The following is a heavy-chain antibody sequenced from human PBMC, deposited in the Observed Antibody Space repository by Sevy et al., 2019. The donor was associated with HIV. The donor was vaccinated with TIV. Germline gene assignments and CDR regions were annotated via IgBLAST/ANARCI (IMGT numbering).Heavy chain of an antibody. CDR3: VKEGRDDFNPYLDF. V-gene: IGHV3-23*01. CDR1: GFTFGGYM. D-gene: IGHD3-10*01. J-gene: IGHJ4*02. Sequence: GGSLRLSCAGSGFTFGGYMMNWVRQAPGRGLEWVARVSRNGGTPEYGDSAKGRFTISRDNSKNTVYLQLKELRAVDTALYYCVKEGRDDFNPYLDFWGQGILVTVSS. CDR2: VSRNGGTP.